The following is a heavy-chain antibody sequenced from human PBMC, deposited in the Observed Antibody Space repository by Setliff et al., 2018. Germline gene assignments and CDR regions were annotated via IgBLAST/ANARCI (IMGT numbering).Heavy chain of an antibody. CDR3: ARDVTGTYNGRLEY. D-gene: IGHD1-1*01. J-gene: IGHJ4*02. CDR2: INPNSGGA. V-gene: IGHV1-2*02. CDR1: GYTFAGYY. Sequence: ASVKVSCKASGYTFAGYYMHWMRQAPGQGLEWMGWINPNSGGANYAQKFQGRVTMTRDTSISTGYMELSRLRSDDTAVYYCARDVTGTYNGRLEYWGLGTLVTVSS.